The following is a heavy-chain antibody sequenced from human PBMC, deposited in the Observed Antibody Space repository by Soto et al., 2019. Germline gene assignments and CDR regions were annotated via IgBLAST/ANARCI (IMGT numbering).Heavy chain of an antibody. CDR2: INPSGGST. Sequence: GASVKVSCKASGYTFTTYYIHWVRQAPGQGLEWMGIINPSGGSTNYAQKFQGRVTMTSDTSTSTVYMELSSLRTEDTAVYYCARVIVPTTVTTSNWFDPWGQGTLFTVSS. V-gene: IGHV1-46*01. CDR1: GYTFTTYY. CDR3: ARVIVPTTVTTSNWFDP. D-gene: IGHD4-17*01. J-gene: IGHJ5*02.